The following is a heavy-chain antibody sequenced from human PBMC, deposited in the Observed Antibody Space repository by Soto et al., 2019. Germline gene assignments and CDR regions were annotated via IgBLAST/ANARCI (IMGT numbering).Heavy chain of an antibody. Sequence: ASVKVSCKASGYTFTYRYLHWVRQAPGQALEWMGWITGLNGDTNFAQKFQGRVTLTRDRSMTTAYMELSSLTSDDTGIYYCATPGAFGGPSYGMDVWGQGTSVTV. V-gene: IGHV1-45*02. CDR1: GYTFTYRY. CDR3: ATPGAFGGPSYGMDV. D-gene: IGHD2-15*01. CDR2: ITGLNGDT. J-gene: IGHJ6*02.